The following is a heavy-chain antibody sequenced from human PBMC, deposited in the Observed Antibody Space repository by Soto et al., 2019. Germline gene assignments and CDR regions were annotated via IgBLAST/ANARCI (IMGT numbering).Heavy chain of an antibody. CDR3: ARDLRFLTTDVDH. CDR1: GFTFSSYW. D-gene: IGHD2-2*01. Sequence: EVQLVESGGGLVQPGGSLRLSCAASGFTFSSYWMHWVRQAPGKGLMWVSRINNDGSSTSYADSVKGRFTISRDNAKNTLYLQMNSLRAEDTAVYYCARDLRFLTTDVDHWGQGTLVTVSS. J-gene: IGHJ4*02. CDR2: INNDGSST. V-gene: IGHV3-74*01.